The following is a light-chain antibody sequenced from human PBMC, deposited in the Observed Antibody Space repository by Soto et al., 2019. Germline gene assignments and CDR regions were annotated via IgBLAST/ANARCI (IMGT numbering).Light chain of an antibody. CDR3: QTWGTGIRV. V-gene: IGLV4-69*01. Sequence: QPVLTQSPSASASLGASVKLTGTLSSGHSNYAIAWHQQQPEKGPRYLMKVNSDGSHRKGDGIPDRFSGSSSGAQRYLTISSLQSEDEADYFCQTWGTGIRVFGTGTKLTVL. J-gene: IGLJ1*01. CDR2: VNSDGSH. CDR1: SGHSNYA.